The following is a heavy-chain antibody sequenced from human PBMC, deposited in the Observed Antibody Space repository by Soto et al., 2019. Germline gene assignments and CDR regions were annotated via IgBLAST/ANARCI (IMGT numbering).Heavy chain of an antibody. J-gene: IGHJ4*02. CDR2: IRAAGDTT. CDR1: GFNFNSYA. Sequence: GGSLRLSCAVSGFNFNSYAMSWVRQSPGRGLEWVSAIRAAGDTTFYSASVRGRFSVSRDNSKNTLYLQMNSLRAEDTALYFCAKISGQNYDFLSGTKGYFDYWGQGTLVTVSS. CDR3: AKISGQNYDFLSGTKGYFDY. V-gene: IGHV3-23*01. D-gene: IGHD3-3*01.